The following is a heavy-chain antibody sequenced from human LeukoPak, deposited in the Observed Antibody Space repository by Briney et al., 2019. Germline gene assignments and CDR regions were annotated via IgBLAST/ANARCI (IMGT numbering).Heavy chain of an antibody. V-gene: IGHV4-39*01. CDR2: ISYSGNT. CDR3: ARHGEAWAFDI. Sequence: PSETLSLTCTVSGGSIISSDYHWGWVRQPPGKGLEWIGTISYSGNTDYNPSLRSRVTISVDTSNNQFSLRLGSVTAADAAVYYCARHGEAWAFDIWGQGTMVTVSS. J-gene: IGHJ3*02. D-gene: IGHD3-10*01. CDR1: GGSIISSDYH.